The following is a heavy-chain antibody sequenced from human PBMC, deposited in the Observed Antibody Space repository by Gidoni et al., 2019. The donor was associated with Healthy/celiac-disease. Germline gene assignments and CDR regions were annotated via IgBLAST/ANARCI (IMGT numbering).Heavy chain of an antibody. Sequence: QVQLVESGGGVVQPGRSLRLSCAASGFTFSSYAMHWVRQAPGKGLEWVAVISYDGSNKYYADSVKGRFTISRDNSKNTLYLQMNSLRAEDTAVYYCARGGGYYGMDVWGQGTTVTVSS. J-gene: IGHJ6*02. CDR2: ISYDGSNK. V-gene: IGHV3-30-3*01. CDR3: ARGGGYYGMDV. CDR1: GFTFSSYA.